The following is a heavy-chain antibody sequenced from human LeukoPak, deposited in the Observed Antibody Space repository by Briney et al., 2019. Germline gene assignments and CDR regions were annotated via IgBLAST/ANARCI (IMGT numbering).Heavy chain of an antibody. D-gene: IGHD6-13*01. V-gene: IGHV4-34*01. CDR3: ARAGIAAAGRDWFDP. CDR2: INHSGST. J-gene: IGHJ5*02. CDR1: GGSISSGGYS. Sequence: SETLSLTCAVSGGSISSGGYSWSWIRQPPGKGLEWIGEINHSGSTNYNPSLKSRVTISVDTSKNQFSLKLSSVTAADTAVYYCARAGIAAAGRDWFDPWGQGTLVTVSS.